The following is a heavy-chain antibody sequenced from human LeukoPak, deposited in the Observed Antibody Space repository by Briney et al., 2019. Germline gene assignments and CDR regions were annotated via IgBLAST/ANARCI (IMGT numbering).Heavy chain of an antibody. CDR1: GGSISSYY. V-gene: IGHV4-59*01. CDR3: ARTQRDILTGYHHDAFDI. J-gene: IGHJ3*02. Sequence: PSETLSLTCTVSGGSISSYYWSWIRQPPGKGLEWIGYIYYSGSTNYNPSLKSRVTISVDTSKNQFSLKLSSVTAADTAVYYCARTQRDILTGYHHDAFDIWGQGTMVTVSS. CDR2: IYYSGST. D-gene: IGHD3-9*01.